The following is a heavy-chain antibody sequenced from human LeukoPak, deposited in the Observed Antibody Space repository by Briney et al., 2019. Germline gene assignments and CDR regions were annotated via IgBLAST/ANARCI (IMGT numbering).Heavy chain of an antibody. Sequence: PSETLSLTCTVSGGSISSSSYFWGWIRQPPGKGLEWIGTIYYTGTAYYNPSLKSRVTISVDTSKNQFSLKLSSVTAADTAVYYCARTQDRDMGYYFDLWGQGTLVTVSS. V-gene: IGHV4-39*07. D-gene: IGHD5-18*01. CDR1: GGSISSSSYF. CDR3: ARTQDRDMGYYFDL. CDR2: IYYTGTA. J-gene: IGHJ4*02.